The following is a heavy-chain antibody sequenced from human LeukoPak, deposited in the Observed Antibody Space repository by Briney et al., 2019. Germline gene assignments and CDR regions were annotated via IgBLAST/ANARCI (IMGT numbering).Heavy chain of an antibody. V-gene: IGHV4-59*01. CDR2: IYYSGST. CDR1: GGSISSYY. D-gene: IGHD1-26*01. CDR3: AGVSGSYNVLY. Sequence: SETLSLTCTVSGGSISSYYWSWIRQPPGKGLEWIGYIYYSGSTNYNPSLKSRVTISVDTSKNQFSLKLSSVTAADTAVYYCAGVSGSYNVLYWGQGTLVTVSS. J-gene: IGHJ4*02.